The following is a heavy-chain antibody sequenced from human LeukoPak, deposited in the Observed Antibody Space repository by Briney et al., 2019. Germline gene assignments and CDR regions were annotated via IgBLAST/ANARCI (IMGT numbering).Heavy chain of an antibody. D-gene: IGHD1-26*01. CDR2: ISHDGSNK. CDR3: ARDWGIVGATVLDY. V-gene: IGHV3-30*04. CDR1: GFAFSNYA. Sequence: GGSLRLSCAASGFAFSNYAIHWVRQAPGKGLEWVAVISHDGSNKFYADSVKGRLTMSRDKSKNTVFLQMDSLRDEDTAVYYCARDWGIVGATVLDYWGQGTLVTVSS. J-gene: IGHJ4*02.